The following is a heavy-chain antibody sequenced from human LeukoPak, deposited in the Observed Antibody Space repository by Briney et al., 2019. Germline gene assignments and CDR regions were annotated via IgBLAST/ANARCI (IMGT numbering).Heavy chain of an antibody. J-gene: IGHJ4*02. CDR3: VRRDTGWNYFDY. V-gene: IGHV4-59*08. Sequence: PSETLSLTSAVSGGSINSHHWGGLRQPPGKGLEWIGDIYYTGKNNYNPSLKSRVTISLDTSKNHLSLNLTSVLAAYTAIYYCVRRDTGWNYFDYWGQGILVTVSS. D-gene: IGHD6-19*01. CDR1: GGSINSHH. CDR2: IYYTGKN.